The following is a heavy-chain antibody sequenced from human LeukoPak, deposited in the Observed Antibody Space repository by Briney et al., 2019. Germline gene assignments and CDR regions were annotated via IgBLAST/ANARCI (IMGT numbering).Heavy chain of an antibody. V-gene: IGHV3-7*05. J-gene: IGHJ4*02. CDR1: GFTFSSYW. CDR3: ARNEC. CDR2: IKQDGSEK. Sequence: PGGSLRLSCAASGFTFSSYWMSWVRQAPGKGLEWVANIKQDGSEKYVDSVKGRFTISRDNAKNSLYLQMNSLRAEDTAVYYCARNECWGQGTLVTVSS.